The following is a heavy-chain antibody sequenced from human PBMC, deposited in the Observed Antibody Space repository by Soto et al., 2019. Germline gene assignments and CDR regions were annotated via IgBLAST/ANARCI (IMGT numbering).Heavy chain of an antibody. V-gene: IGHV4-59*12. CDR1: GGSISNYF. J-gene: IGHJ4*02. Sequence: SLTCSVSGGSISNYFGTWVRQPPGKGVEWIAYLFSSGRSSYNSSLRSRVTISVDTSKNQFSLNLSSVTAADTAVYYCVRSGHTFGGVIWGQGIPVTVSS. D-gene: IGHD3-16*01. CDR2: LFSSGRS. CDR3: VRSGHTFGGVI.